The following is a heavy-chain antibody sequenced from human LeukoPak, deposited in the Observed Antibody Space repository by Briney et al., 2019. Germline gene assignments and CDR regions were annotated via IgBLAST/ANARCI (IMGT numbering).Heavy chain of an antibody. CDR3: AKDPRDSGYSYGYLIDY. V-gene: IGHV3-23*01. D-gene: IGHD5-18*01. CDR2: ISGSGGST. J-gene: IGHJ4*02. Sequence: GGSLRLSCAASEFSVGSNYMTWVRQAPGKGLEWVSAISGSGGSTYYADSVKGRFTISRDNSKNTLYLQMNSLRAEDTAVYYCAKDPRDSGYSYGYLIDYWGQGTLVTVSS. CDR1: EFSVGSNY.